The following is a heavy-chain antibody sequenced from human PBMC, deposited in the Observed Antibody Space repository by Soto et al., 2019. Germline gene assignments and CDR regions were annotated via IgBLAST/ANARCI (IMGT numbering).Heavy chain of an antibody. D-gene: IGHD5-18*01. J-gene: IGHJ5*02. Sequence: SETLSLTCTVSGGSISSYYWSWIRQPPGKGLEWIGYIYYSGSTDYNPSLKSRVTISVDTSKNQFSLKLSSVTAADTAVYYCARESSYGPNWFDPWGQGTLVTVSS. CDR2: IYYSGST. V-gene: IGHV4-59*01. CDR1: GGSISSYY. CDR3: ARESSYGPNWFDP.